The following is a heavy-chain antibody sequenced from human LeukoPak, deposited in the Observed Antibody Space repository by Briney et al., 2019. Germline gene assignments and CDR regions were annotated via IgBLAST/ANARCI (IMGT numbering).Heavy chain of an antibody. D-gene: IGHD2-2*01. Sequence: GGSLRLSCAASGFTLSGYWMSWVRQTPEKGLEWVAVTSYDGSNKYYADSVKGRFTISRDNSKNTLYLQMNSLRAEDTAVYYCAKEDHCSSTSCYFYYYYYGMDVWGQGTTVTVSS. CDR1: GFTLSGYW. V-gene: IGHV3-30*18. CDR2: TSYDGSNK. CDR3: AKEDHCSSTSCYFYYYYYGMDV. J-gene: IGHJ6*02.